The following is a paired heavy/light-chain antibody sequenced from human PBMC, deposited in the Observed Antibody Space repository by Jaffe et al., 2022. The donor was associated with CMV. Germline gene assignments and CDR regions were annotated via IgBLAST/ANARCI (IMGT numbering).Light chain of an antibody. CDR1: QGISSY. V-gene: IGKV1D-8*04. CDR3: QQYYSFPT. CDR2: AAS. J-gene: IGKJ1*01. Sequence: VIWMTQSPSLLSASTGDRVIISCRMSQGISSYLAWYQQKPGKAPELLIYAASTLQSGVPSRFSGSGSGTDFTLTISCLQSEDFATYYCQQYYSFPTFGQGTKVEIK.
Heavy chain of an antibody. Sequence: QVQLVQSGAEVKKPGASVKVSCKASGYTFTSYGISWVRQAPGQGLEWMGWISAYNGNTNYAQKLQGRVTMTTDTSTSTAYMELRSLRSDDTAVYYCAREGDYYDSSGYYRADAFDIWGQGTMVTVSS. CDR3: AREGDYYDSSGYYRADAFDI. CDR1: GYTFTSYG. CDR2: ISAYNGNT. J-gene: IGHJ3*02. V-gene: IGHV1-18*04. D-gene: IGHD3-22*01.